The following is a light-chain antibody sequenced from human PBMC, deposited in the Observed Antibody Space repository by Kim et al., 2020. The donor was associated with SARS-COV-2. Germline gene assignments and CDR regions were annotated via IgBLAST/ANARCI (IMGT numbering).Light chain of an antibody. J-gene: IGKJ4*01. CDR1: QSVSSY. CDR3: QQRSNWPLT. CDR2: DAS. V-gene: IGKV3-11*01. Sequence: EIVMTQSPATLSLSPGERATLSCRASQSVSSYLTWYQQKPGQAPRLLIYDASNRATGIPARFSGSGSGTDFTLTISSLEAEDFGVYYCQQRSNWPLTFGGGTKVDI.